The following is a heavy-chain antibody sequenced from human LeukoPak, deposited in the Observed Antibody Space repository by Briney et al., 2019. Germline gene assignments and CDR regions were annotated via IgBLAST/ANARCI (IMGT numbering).Heavy chain of an antibody. J-gene: IGHJ4*02. V-gene: IGHV3-15*01. CDR2: IKSKTDGGTT. Sequence: GGSLRLSYAASGFTFSNAWMSWVRQAPGKGLEWGGRIKSKTDGGTTDYAAPVKGRFTISRDDSKNTLYLQMNSLKTEDTGVYYCTTEFGIATLDYWGQGTLVTVSS. CDR3: TTEFGIATLDY. CDR1: GFTFSNAW. D-gene: IGHD6-13*01.